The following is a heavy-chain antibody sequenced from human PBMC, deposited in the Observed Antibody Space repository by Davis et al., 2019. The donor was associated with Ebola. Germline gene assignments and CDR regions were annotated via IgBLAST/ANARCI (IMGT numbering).Heavy chain of an antibody. V-gene: IGHV1-8*01. CDR3: ARDGSTSNEKSGELDY. CDR1: AYTFTSYD. D-gene: IGHD7-27*01. CDR2: MNPNSGNT. J-gene: IGHJ4*02. Sequence: ASVKVSCKASAYTFTSYDINWVRQATGQGLEWMGWMNPNSGNTGYAQKFQGRVTMTRDTSISTAYMELSRLRFDDTAVYYCARDGSTSNEKSGELDYWGQGPLVTVSS.